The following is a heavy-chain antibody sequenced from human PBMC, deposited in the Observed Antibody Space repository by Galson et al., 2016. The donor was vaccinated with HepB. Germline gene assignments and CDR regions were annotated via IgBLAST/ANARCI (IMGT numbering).Heavy chain of an antibody. V-gene: IGHV4-59*01. Sequence: SETLSLTCTVSGGSISSYYWSWIRQPPGKGLEWIGYMYYSGSTNCNPSLKSRVTISVDTSKNQFSLKLSSVTAADTAVYYCARDGIRGANEQGYYYYYMDIWGKGTTVTVSS. J-gene: IGHJ6*03. CDR1: GGSISSYY. CDR3: ARDGIRGANEQGYYYYYMDI. CDR2: MYYSGST. D-gene: IGHD3-10*01.